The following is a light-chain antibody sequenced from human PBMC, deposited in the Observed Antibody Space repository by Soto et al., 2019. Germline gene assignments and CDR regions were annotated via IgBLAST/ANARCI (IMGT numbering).Light chain of an antibody. CDR3: QQTYATAFT. Sequence: IQMTQSPSSLSASVGGRVTITCRASQSILAYLNWYQVKLGKPPRLLIFSASNLQSGVPPRFNGSGSGTDLALTIGGVEPDDAATYYCQQTYATAFTFGQGTNL. V-gene: IGKV1-39*01. CDR1: QSILAY. J-gene: IGKJ2*01. CDR2: SAS.